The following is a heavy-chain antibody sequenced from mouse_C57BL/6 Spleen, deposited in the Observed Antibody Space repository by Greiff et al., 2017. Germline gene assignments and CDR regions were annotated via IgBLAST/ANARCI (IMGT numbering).Heavy chain of an antibody. D-gene: IGHD2-4*01. J-gene: IGHJ1*03. Sequence: QVQLQQPGAELVKPGASVKLSCKASGYTFTSYWMQWVKQRPGQGLEWIGEIDPSDSYTNYNQKFKGKATLTVDTSSSTAYMQLSSLTSEDSAVYYCARKGECDYPYWYFDVWGTGTTVTVSS. CDR3: ARKGECDYPYWYFDV. CDR2: IDPSDSYT. CDR1: GYTFTSYW. V-gene: IGHV1-50*01.